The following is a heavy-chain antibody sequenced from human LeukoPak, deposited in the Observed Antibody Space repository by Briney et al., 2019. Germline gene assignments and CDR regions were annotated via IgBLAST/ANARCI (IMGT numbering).Heavy chain of an antibody. Sequence: PGGSLRLSCAASGFTFSSYAMHWVRQAPGKGLEWVAVISYDGSNKYYADSVKGRFTTSRDNSKNTLYLQMNSLRAEDTAVYYCAKDLRFLEWFQSADDYWGQGTLVTVSS. V-gene: IGHV3-30*14. CDR1: GFTFSSYA. J-gene: IGHJ4*02. CDR2: ISYDGSNK. CDR3: AKDLRFLEWFQSADDY. D-gene: IGHD3-3*01.